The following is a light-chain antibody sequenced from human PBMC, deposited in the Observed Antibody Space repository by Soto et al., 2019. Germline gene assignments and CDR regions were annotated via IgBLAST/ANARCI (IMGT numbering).Light chain of an antibody. J-gene: IGKJ5*01. V-gene: IGKV3-15*01. CDR1: ESVSSN. Sequence: EVVMTQSPATLSVSPGERAPLSCRASESVSSNLAWYQQRPGQAPRLVIYGASTRATGIPARFSGGGSGTEFTLTISSLQSEDLAVYYCQQYNSWPPITFGQGTRLEI. CDR3: QQYNSWPPIT. CDR2: GAS.